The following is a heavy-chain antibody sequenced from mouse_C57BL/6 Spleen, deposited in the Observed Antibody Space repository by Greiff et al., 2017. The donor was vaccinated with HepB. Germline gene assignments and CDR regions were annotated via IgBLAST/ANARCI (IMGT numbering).Heavy chain of an antibody. CDR1: GYTFTSYW. Sequence: QVQLQQPGTELVKPGASVKLSCKASGYTFTSYWMHWVKQGPGQGLEWIGNINPSNGGTNYNEKFKSKATLTVDKSSSTAYMQLSSLTSEDSAVYYCARNVATDWYFDVWGTGTTVTVSS. V-gene: IGHV1-53*01. CDR2: INPSNGGT. J-gene: IGHJ1*03. D-gene: IGHD1-1*01. CDR3: ARNVATDWYFDV.